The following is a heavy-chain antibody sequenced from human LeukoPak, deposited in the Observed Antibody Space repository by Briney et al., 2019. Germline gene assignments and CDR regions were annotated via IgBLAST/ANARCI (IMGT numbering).Heavy chain of an antibody. CDR2: IYYSGST. CDR3: ARDGTSPWYFDL. D-gene: IGHD1-26*01. Sequence: SETLSLTCTVSGGSISSYYWSRIRQPPGKGLEWIGYIYYSGSTNYNPSLKSRVTISVDTSKNQFSLKLSSVTAADTAVYYCARDGTSPWYFDLWGRGTLVTVSS. V-gene: IGHV4-59*01. J-gene: IGHJ2*01. CDR1: GGSISSYY.